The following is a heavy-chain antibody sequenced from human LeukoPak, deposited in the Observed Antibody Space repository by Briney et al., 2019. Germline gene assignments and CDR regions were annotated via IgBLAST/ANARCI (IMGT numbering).Heavy chain of an antibody. Sequence: GGSLTLSCPASGFTVSNKYMSWLRQAPGKGLEWVSVIYSGSSTYYADSVKGRFTISRDNSKNTLYLQMNSLRAEDTAVYYCARGCSSTSCYGFDYWGQGTLVTVSS. D-gene: IGHD2-2*01. CDR1: GFTVSNKY. V-gene: IGHV3-53*01. CDR2: IYSGSST. J-gene: IGHJ4*02. CDR3: ARGCSSTSCYGFDY.